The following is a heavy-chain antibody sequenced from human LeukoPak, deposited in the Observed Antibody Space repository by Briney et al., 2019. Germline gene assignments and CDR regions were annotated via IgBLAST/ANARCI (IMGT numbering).Heavy chain of an antibody. CDR1: GGSISSGGYS. Sequence: SETLSLTCAASGGSISSGGYSWSWIRQPPGKGLEWIGYIYHSGSTYYNPSLKSRVTISVDRSKNQFSLKLGSVTAADTAVYYCARAYYSLPTLTWFDPWGQGTLVTVSS. CDR3: ARAYYSLPTLTWFDP. D-gene: IGHD4-11*01. V-gene: IGHV4-30-2*01. J-gene: IGHJ5*02. CDR2: IYHSGST.